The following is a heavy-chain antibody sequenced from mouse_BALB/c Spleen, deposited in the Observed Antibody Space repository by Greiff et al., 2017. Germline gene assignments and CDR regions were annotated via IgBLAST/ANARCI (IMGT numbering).Heavy chain of an antibody. D-gene: IGHD1-1*01. Sequence: EVQLVESGGDLVKPGGSLKLSCAASGFTFSSYGMSWVRQTPDKRLEWVATISSGGSYTYYPDSVKGRFTISRDNAKNTLYLQMSSLKSEDTAMYYCARPHYYDSNYGAYWGQGTLVTVSA. CDR3: ARPHYYDSNYGAY. V-gene: IGHV5-6*01. J-gene: IGHJ3*01. CDR1: GFTFSSYG. CDR2: ISSGGSYT.